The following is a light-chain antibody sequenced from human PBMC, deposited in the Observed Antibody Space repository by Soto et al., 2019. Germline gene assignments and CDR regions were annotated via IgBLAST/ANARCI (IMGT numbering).Light chain of an antibody. CDR1: QSVSSSY. CDR2: GAS. Sequence: ESVLTQSPSTLSLSPGERATLACRSSQSVSSSYLAWYQQKPGQAPRLLIYGASSGATGIPARFSGSGSGTDFTLTISSLEPEDFAVYYCQQRSDWPPITFGQGTRLEI. V-gene: IGKV3D-20*02. CDR3: QQRSDWPPIT. J-gene: IGKJ5*01.